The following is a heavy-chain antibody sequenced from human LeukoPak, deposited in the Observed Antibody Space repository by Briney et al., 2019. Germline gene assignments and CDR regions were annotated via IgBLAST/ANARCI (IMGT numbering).Heavy chain of an antibody. CDR1: GGSISSYY. Sequence: SETLSLTCTVSGGSISSYYWSWIRQPPGKGLEWIGYIYYSGSTNYNPSLKSRVTISVDTSKNQFSLKLSSVTAADTAVYYCARVTRTYSSSSNPYFDYWGQGTLVTVSS. V-gene: IGHV4-59*01. J-gene: IGHJ4*02. D-gene: IGHD6-13*01. CDR3: ARVTRTYSSSSNPYFDY. CDR2: IYYSGST.